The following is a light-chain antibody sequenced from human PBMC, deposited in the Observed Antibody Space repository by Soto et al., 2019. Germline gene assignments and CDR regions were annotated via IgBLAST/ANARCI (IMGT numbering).Light chain of an antibody. CDR3: QQRSNWLGT. CDR2: DAS. CDR1: QSVSSY. J-gene: IGKJ2*02. V-gene: IGKV3-11*01. Sequence: EIVLTQSPATLSLSPGERATLSCRASQSVSSYLAWYQQKPGQAPRLLIYDASNRATGIPARFSGSGSGTDFTLTISSLEPEDFAVYYCQQRSNWLGTFGQGTKLEMK.